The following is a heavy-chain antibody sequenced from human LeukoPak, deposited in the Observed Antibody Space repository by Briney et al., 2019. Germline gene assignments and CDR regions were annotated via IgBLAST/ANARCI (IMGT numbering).Heavy chain of an antibody. J-gene: IGHJ4*02. Sequence: GGSPRLSCAAFCFRVSSTYCSWVRQAPGKGLEWVSVIYSGGSTYYADSVKGRFTISRDNSKNTLYLQMNSLRADYTAVYYCARGLRSGRPPSLDYLGQGTLVTVSS. CDR1: CFRVSSTY. V-gene: IGHV3-53*01. CDR3: ARGLRSGRPPSLDY. D-gene: IGHD6-25*01. CDR2: IYSGGST.